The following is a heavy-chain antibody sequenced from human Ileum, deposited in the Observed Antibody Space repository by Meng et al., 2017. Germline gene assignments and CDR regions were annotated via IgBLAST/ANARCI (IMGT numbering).Heavy chain of an antibody. CDR3: ATDSGGSPFDY. V-gene: IGHV3-33*01. CDR2: IWHDGNTK. D-gene: IGHD1-26*01. J-gene: IGHJ4*02. Sequence: QVQVVVSGGGVVQPGRSLRLSCAASGFTFSNYGMHWVRQAPGKGLEWVAVIWHDGNTKDYVDSVKGRFTISRDNSKNTLYLQMNSLRTEDTAVYYCATDSGGSPFDYWGQGTLVTVSS. CDR1: GFTFSNYG.